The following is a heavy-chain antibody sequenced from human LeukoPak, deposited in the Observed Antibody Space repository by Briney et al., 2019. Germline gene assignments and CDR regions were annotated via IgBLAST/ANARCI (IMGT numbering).Heavy chain of an antibody. CDR3: ARDGSGSDAFDI. V-gene: IGHV3-66*01. D-gene: IGHD6-19*01. Sequence: GGSLRLSCAASGFTVSSNYMSCVRQPPGKGLEWVSVIYTVGNTDYADSVKGRFTISRDNSKNTLYLQMNSQRAEDTAVYYCARDGSGSDAFDIWGQGTMVTVSS. J-gene: IGHJ3*02. CDR2: IYTVGNT. CDR1: GFTVSSNY.